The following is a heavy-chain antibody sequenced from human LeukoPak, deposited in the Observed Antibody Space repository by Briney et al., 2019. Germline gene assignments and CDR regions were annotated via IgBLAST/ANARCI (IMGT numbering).Heavy chain of an antibody. D-gene: IGHD5-12*01. CDR3: ARVRVEARGGNDVDAFDV. CDR1: GLTVSSNH. CDR2: LYPDGRT. J-gene: IGHJ3*01. Sequence: GGSLRLSCAASGLTVSSNHMSWVRQAPGKALEWVSVLYPDGRTFHADSIKGRFTISRDNSKNTLYLQMNSLRADDTAVYYCARVRVEARGGNDVDAFDVWGRGSMVTVSS. V-gene: IGHV3-66*01.